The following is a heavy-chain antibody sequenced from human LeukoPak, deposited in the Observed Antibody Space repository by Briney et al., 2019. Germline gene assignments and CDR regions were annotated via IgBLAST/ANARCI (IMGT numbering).Heavy chain of an antibody. CDR2: ISYDGSNK. D-gene: IGHD2-8*01. J-gene: IGHJ4*02. CDR1: GFTFSSYS. V-gene: IGHV3-30*18. CDR3: ANVEYCTNGVCYPRPIS. Sequence: GGSLRLSCAASGFTFSSYSMHWVRQAPGKGLEWVAVISYDGSNKYYADSVKGRFTISRDNSKNTLYLQMNSLRAEDTAVYYCANVEYCTNGVCYPRPISWGQGTLVTVSS.